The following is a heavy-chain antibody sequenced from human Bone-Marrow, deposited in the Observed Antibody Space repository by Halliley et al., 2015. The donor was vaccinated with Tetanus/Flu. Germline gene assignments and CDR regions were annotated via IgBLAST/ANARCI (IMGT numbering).Heavy chain of an antibody. CDR2: IHPSGGDT. V-gene: IGHV1-46*01. CDR1: GYTFTSHY. D-gene: IGHD3-22*01. Sequence: QVQLVQSGTEVRKPGASVKVSCSPSGYTFTSHYIHWVRQAPGQGLEWMGVIHPSGGDTTYAQTFQGRGSMTRDTSTRTVYVELRGLKYDDTAVYYCARSTGTYHYDGSGSHELYYYRLDVWGQGTTVTVSS. CDR3: ARSTGTYHYDGSGSHELYYYRLDV. J-gene: IGHJ6*02.